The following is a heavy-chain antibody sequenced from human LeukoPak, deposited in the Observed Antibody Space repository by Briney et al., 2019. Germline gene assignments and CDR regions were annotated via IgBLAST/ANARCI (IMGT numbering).Heavy chain of an antibody. CDR3: AKASSNYFYYFEY. V-gene: IGHV3-30*18. Sequence: GRSLRLSCAASGFTFSSSDMHWVRQAPGKGLEWVAVISYDATNKYYADSVKGRFTLSRDNSKNTLYLQTNTLRDEDTAVYYCAKASSNYFYYFEYWGQGALVTVSS. CDR1: GFTFSSSD. D-gene: IGHD2/OR15-2a*01. J-gene: IGHJ4*02. CDR2: ISYDATNK.